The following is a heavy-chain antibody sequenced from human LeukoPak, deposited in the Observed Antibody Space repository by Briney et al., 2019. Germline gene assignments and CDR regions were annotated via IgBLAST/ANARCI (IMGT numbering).Heavy chain of an antibody. D-gene: IGHD3-22*01. J-gene: IGHJ4*02. Sequence: ASVKVSCKASGYTFTGYYMHWVRQAPGQGLEWMGWINPNSGGTNYAQKFQGRATMTRDTSISTAYMELSRLRSDDTAVYYCARGGYYYDSSGYYAYWGQGTLVTVSS. CDR2: INPNSGGT. CDR1: GYTFTGYY. CDR3: ARGGYYYDSSGYYAY. V-gene: IGHV1-2*02.